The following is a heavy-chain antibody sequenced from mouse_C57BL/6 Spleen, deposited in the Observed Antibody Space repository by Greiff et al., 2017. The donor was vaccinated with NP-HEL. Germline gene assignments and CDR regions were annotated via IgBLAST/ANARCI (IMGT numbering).Heavy chain of an antibody. J-gene: IGHJ4*01. D-gene: IGHD2-3*01. CDR1: GYTFTSYW. Sequence: VQLQQPGTELVKPGASVKLSCKASGYTFTSYWMHWVKQRPGQGLEWIGNINPSNGGTNYNEKFKSKATLTVDKSSSTAYMQLSSLTSEDSAVYYCARSGWLLIYAMDYWGQGTSVTVSS. CDR2: INPSNGGT. V-gene: IGHV1-53*01. CDR3: ARSGWLLIYAMDY.